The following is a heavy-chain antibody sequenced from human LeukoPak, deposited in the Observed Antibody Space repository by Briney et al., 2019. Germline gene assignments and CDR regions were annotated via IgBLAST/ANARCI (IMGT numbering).Heavy chain of an antibody. V-gene: IGHV3-66*04. Sequence: QPGGSLRLSCAASGFAVSSYYMSWVRQAPGQGLDWVSILYSGGSAFYSDSVKGRFSISRDNSRNTLFLQLNSLRVEDTAVYYCARHTFTLSRPLDSWGQGTLVTVS. D-gene: IGHD3-22*01. CDR2: LYSGGSA. CDR3: ARHTFTLSRPLDS. J-gene: IGHJ4*02. CDR1: GFAVSSYY.